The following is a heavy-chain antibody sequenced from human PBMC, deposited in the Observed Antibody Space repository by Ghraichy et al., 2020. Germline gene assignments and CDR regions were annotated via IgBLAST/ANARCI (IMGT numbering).Heavy chain of an antibody. CDR1: GFTFSTYA. Sequence: GGSLRLSCAASGFTFSTYAMTWVRQAPGKGLEWVSATSGGGGSTYYADSVKGRFTISRDNSENTLYLQMNSLRAEDTAVYSCAKDVSLRYFDLWGRGTLVTVSS. J-gene: IGHJ2*01. V-gene: IGHV3-23*01. D-gene: IGHD5/OR15-5a*01. CDR2: TSGGGGST. CDR3: AKDVSLRYFDL.